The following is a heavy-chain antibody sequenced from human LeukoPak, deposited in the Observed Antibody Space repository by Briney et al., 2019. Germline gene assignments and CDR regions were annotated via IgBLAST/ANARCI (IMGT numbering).Heavy chain of an antibody. CDR3: ARAVAGTGGAFDI. CDR2: ISSSSSYT. V-gene: IGHV3-11*05. J-gene: IGHJ3*02. Sequence: GGSLRLSCAASGLTFSDYYMSWIRQAPGKGLEWVSYISSSSSYTNYADSVKGRFTISRDNAKNSLYLQMNSLRAEDTAVYYCARAVAGTGGAFDIWGQGTMVTVSS. CDR1: GLTFSDYY. D-gene: IGHD6-19*01.